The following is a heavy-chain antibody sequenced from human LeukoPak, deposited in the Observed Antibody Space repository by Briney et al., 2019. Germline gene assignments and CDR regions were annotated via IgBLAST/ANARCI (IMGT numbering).Heavy chain of an antibody. CDR1: GYTFTSYG. D-gene: IGHD3-22*01. CDR2: ISAYNGNT. J-gene: IGHJ4*02. Sequence: ASVMVSCKASGYTFTSYGISWVRQAPGQGLEWMGWISAYNGNTNYAQKLQGRVTMTTDTSTSTAYMELRSLRSDDTAVYYCAREDGDPYYDSSGLDYWGQGTLVTVSS. CDR3: AREDGDPYYDSSGLDY. V-gene: IGHV1-18*01.